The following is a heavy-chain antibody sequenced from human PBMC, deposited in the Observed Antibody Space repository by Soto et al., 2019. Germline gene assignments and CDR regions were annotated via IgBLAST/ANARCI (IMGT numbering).Heavy chain of an antibody. J-gene: IGHJ4*02. V-gene: IGHV1-69*06. Sequence: SVKVSCKASGGTFSSYAISWVRQAPGQGLEWMGGIIPIFGTANYAQKFQGRVTITADKSTSTAYMELSSLRSEDTAVYYCAIFLEWPPSTAFDYWGQGTLVTVSS. D-gene: IGHD3-3*01. CDR1: GGTFSSYA. CDR3: AIFLEWPPSTAFDY. CDR2: IIPIFGTA.